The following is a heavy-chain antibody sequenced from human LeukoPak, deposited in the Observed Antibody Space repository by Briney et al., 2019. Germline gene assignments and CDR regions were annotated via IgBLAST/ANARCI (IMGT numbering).Heavy chain of an antibody. CDR2: IKQDGSEK. D-gene: IGHD1-14*01. J-gene: IGHJ6*03. CDR3: ARDSTEYYYYYYYMDV. Sequence: PGGSLRLSCAASGVTFSSYWMSWVRQAPGKGQEWVANIKQDGSEKYYVDSVKGRFTISRDNAKNSLYLQMNSLRAEDTAVYYCARDSTEYYYYYYYMDVWGKGTTLTVSS. CDR1: GVTFSSYW. V-gene: IGHV3-7*01.